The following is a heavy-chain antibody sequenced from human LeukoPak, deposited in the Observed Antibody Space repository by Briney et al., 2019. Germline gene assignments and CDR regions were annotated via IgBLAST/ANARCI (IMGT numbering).Heavy chain of an antibody. D-gene: IGHD1-26*01. CDR2: ISYDGSNK. CDR1: GFTFSSYG. V-gene: IGHV3-30*18. CDR3: AKRRTLGIVVPFDI. Sequence: PGGSLRLPCAASGFTFSSYGMHWVRQAPGKGLEWVAVISYDGSNKYYADSVKGRFTISRDNSKNTLYLQMNSLRAEDTAVYYCAKRRTLGIVVPFDIWGQGTMVTVSS. J-gene: IGHJ3*02.